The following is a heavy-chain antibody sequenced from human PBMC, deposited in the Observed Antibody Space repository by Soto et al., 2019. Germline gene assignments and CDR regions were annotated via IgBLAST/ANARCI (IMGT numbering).Heavy chain of an antibody. CDR1: GFTFSNYA. Sequence: EVQLLESGGGLVQPGGSLRLSCAASGFTFSNYAMSWVRQAPGKGLEWVSTISGSGGSTYYADSVKGRFTISRDNSKNTLYLQMNSLRAEDTAVYYCGKGGSSWYAGWFDPWGQGTLVTVSS. D-gene: IGHD6-13*01. V-gene: IGHV3-23*01. J-gene: IGHJ5*02. CDR2: ISGSGGST. CDR3: GKGGSSWYAGWFDP.